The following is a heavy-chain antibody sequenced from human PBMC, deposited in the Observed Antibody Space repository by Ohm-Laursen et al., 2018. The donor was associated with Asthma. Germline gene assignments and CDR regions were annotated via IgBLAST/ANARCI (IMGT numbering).Heavy chain of an antibody. V-gene: IGHV3-30*04. D-gene: IGHD1-26*01. CDR3: ARIGPEWELPGREYSLIH. CDR1: GFIFSSYA. CDR2: ISYDGSYQ. J-gene: IGHJ1*01. Sequence: SLRLSCAASGFIFSSYAMTWVRQAPGKGLERVAAISYDGSYQYYADSVRGRFTTSRDNAKNLVYLQMDSLRVDDTALYYCARIGPEWELPGREYSLIHWGQGTLVTVSS.